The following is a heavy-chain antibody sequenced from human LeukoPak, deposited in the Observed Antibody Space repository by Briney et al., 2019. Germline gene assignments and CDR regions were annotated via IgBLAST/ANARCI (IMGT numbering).Heavy chain of an antibody. CDR2: INPNSGGT. CDR1: GYTFTGYY. CDR3: ARDRDGWYPFDY. J-gene: IGHJ4*02. D-gene: IGHD6-19*01. Sequence: ASVKVSCKASGYTFTGYYMHWVRQAPGQGLEWMGWINPNSGGTNYAQKFQGRVTMTRDTSISTAYMELSRLRSDDTAVYYCARDRDGWYPFDYWGQGTLVTVSS. V-gene: IGHV1-2*02.